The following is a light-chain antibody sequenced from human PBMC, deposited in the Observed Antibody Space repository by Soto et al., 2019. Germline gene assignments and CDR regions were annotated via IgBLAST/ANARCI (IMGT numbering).Light chain of an antibody. J-gene: IGKJ1*01. Sequence: DIQMTQSPSSLSAAVGDIVTIACRASQDSSNYLAWYQQKPGRAPKLLIFAASTLQSGVPSRFSGSGSGTEFTLTISSLQPEDVATYYCQTYDSAPAWTFGQGTKVEIK. CDR1: QDSSNY. CDR2: AAS. CDR3: QTYDSAPAWT. V-gene: IGKV1-27*01.